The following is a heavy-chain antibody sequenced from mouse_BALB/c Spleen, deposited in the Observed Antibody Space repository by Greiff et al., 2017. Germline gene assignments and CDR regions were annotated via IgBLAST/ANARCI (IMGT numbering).Heavy chain of an antibody. D-gene: IGHD1-1*01. CDR3: ARRSSSAWFAY. V-gene: IGHV5-12-1*01. CDR2: ISSGGGST. Sequence: EVMLVESGGGLVKPGGSLKLSCAASGFAFSSYDMSWVRQTPEKRLEWVAYISSGGGSTYYPDTVKGRFTISRDNAKNTLYLQMSSLKSEDTAMYYCARRSSSAWFAYWGQGTLVTVSA. CDR1: GFAFSSYD. J-gene: IGHJ3*01.